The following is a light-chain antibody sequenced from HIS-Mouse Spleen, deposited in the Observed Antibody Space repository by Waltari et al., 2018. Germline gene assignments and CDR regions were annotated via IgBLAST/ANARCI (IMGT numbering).Light chain of an antibody. Sequence: QSALTQPASVSGSPGQSITISCTGTSSDVGGYNYVSWYQQHPGTAPKLMIYEVSNRPSGVSNRFSGSKSANTASLTISGLQADDEADYYCSSYTSSSTWVFGGGTKLTVL. V-gene: IGLV2-14*01. CDR1: SSDVGGYNY. J-gene: IGLJ3*02. CDR2: EVS. CDR3: SSYTSSSTWV.